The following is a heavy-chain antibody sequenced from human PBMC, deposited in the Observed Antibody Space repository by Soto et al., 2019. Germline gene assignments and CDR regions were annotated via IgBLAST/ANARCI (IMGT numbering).Heavy chain of an antibody. CDR1: GFTFSSYA. Sequence: EVQLLESGGGLVQPGGSLRLSCAASGFTFSSYAMSWVRQAPGKGLEWVSGISGSGGSTNYADSVKGRFTISRDNSKNTRYLQMNSLRAEDTVVYYCAKDVGYTCGYDYFDYWGQGTLVTVSS. CDR2: ISGSGGST. D-gene: IGHD5-18*01. J-gene: IGHJ4*02. CDR3: AKDVGYTCGYDYFDY. V-gene: IGHV3-23*01.